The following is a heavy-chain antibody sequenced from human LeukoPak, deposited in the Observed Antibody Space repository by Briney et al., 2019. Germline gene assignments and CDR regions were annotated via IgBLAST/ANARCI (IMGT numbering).Heavy chain of an antibody. CDR3: ARGGFYCGGDCHVDY. CDR1: GGSFIPYY. J-gene: IGHJ4*02. Sequence: SETLSLTCAVYGGSFIPYYWSWIRQPPGKGLEWIGEINHSGSTNYNPSHKSRDTISVDTSKNQFSLKLSSVTAADTAVYYCARGGFYCGGDCHVDYWSQRTLVTVSS. CDR2: INHSGST. V-gene: IGHV4-34*01. D-gene: IGHD2-21*02.